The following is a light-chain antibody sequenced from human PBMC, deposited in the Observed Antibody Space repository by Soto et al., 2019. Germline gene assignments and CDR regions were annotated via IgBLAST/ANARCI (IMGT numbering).Light chain of an antibody. CDR2: DAS. Sequence: IGLTQSPGTLSLSPGERATLSCRASQSVINNLAWYQQKPGQAPRLLIYDASTRATGIPARFSGSGSGTDFTLTISRLGPEDFAVYYCQQYGSSPFPFGQGTRLAVK. CDR1: QSVINN. J-gene: IGKJ5*01. CDR3: QQYGSSPFP. V-gene: IGKV3-20*01.